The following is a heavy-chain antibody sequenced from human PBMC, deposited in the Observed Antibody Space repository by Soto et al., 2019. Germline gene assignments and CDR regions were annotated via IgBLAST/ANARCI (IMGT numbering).Heavy chain of an antibody. Sequence: SVKVSCKASGGTFSSYAISWVRQAPGQGLEWMGGIIPIFGTANYAQKFQGRVTITADKSTSTAYMELSSLRSEDTAVYYCAWTGTTGKWFDPWGQGTLVTVSS. V-gene: IGHV1-69*06. J-gene: IGHJ5*02. CDR1: GGTFSSYA. D-gene: IGHD1-1*01. CDR2: IIPIFGTA. CDR3: AWTGTTGKWFDP.